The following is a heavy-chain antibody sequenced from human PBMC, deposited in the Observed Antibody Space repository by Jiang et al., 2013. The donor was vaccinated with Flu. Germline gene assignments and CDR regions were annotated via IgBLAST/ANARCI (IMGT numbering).Heavy chain of an antibody. Sequence: VQLVESGGGLVQPGGSLRLSCAASGFTFSSYWMSWVRQAPGKGLEWVANIKQDGSEKYYVDSVKGRFTISRDNAKNSLYLQMNSLGAEDTAVYYCARGTTVTTEYFQHWGQGTLVTVSS. D-gene: IGHD4-17*01. J-gene: IGHJ1*01. CDR1: GFTFSSYW. CDR2: IKQDGSEK. V-gene: IGHV3-7*03. CDR3: ARGTTVTTEYFQH.